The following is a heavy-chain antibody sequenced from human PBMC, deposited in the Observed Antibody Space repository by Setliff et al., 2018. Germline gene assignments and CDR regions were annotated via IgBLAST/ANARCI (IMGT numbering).Heavy chain of an antibody. D-gene: IGHD3-3*01. Sequence: GASVKVSCKASGGTFSSYVISWVRQAPGQGLEWMGWINNYNGNTDYAQNIQGRVTMTTDTSTSTAYMELRSLRSDDTAVYYCARAPRLEWLLPTFDFWGQGAPVTVSS. J-gene: IGHJ4*02. CDR3: ARAPRLEWLLPTFDF. V-gene: IGHV1-18*01. CDR2: INNYNGNT. CDR1: GGTFSSYV.